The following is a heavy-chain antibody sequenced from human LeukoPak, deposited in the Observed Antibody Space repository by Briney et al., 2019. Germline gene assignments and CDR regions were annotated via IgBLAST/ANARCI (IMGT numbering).Heavy chain of an antibody. V-gene: IGHV3-49*04. J-gene: IGHJ4*02. CDR1: GFTFGDYA. Sequence: PGGSLRLSCTASGFTFGDYAMSWVRQAPGKGLEWVAFIRSKAYGGTIEYAASVKGRFTISRDDSKSIAYLQMNSLKTEDTAVYYCTRDLCSSTSCYAPFDYWGQGTLVTVSS. CDR2: IRSKAYGGTI. D-gene: IGHD2-2*01. CDR3: TRDLCSSTSCYAPFDY.